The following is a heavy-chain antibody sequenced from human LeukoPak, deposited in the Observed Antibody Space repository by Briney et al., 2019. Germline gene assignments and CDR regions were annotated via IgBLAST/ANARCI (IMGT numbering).Heavy chain of an antibody. J-gene: IGHJ3*02. V-gene: IGHV3-30*02. CDR2: IRYDGSNK. CDR3: AKRGIVVVPAAMSDAFDI. Sequence: GRSLRLSCAASGFTFSSYGMHWVRQAPGKGLEWVAFIRYDGSNKYYADSVKGRFTISRDNSKNTLYLQMNSLRAEDTAVYYCAKRGIVVVPAAMSDAFDIWGQGTMVTVSS. CDR1: GFTFSSYG. D-gene: IGHD2-2*01.